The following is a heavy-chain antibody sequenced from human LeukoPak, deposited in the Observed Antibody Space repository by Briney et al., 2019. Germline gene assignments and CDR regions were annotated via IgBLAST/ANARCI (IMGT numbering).Heavy chain of an antibody. CDR1: GYTFTSYG. D-gene: IGHD3-22*01. Sequence: ASVKVSCKASGYTFTSYGISWVRQAPGQGLEWLGWISAYNGNTNYAQKLQGRVTMTTDTSTSTAYMELRSLRSDDTAVYYCARDGRTVYYDSSTENAFDLWRQVTMVTVSS. V-gene: IGHV1-18*01. CDR2: ISAYNGNT. CDR3: ARDGRTVYYDSSTENAFDL. J-gene: IGHJ3*01.